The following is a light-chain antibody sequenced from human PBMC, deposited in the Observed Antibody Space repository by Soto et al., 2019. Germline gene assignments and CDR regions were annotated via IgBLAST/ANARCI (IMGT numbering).Light chain of an antibody. J-gene: IGLJ3*02. CDR1: SSNIGSNY. Sequence: QAVVTQQPSASGTPGQRVTISCSGSSSNIGSNYVYWYQQLPGTAPKLPIYRNNQRPSGVPDRFSGSKSGTSASLAISGLRSEDEADYYCAAWDDSLSGWVFGGGTKLTVL. V-gene: IGLV1-47*01. CDR3: AAWDDSLSGWV. CDR2: RNN.